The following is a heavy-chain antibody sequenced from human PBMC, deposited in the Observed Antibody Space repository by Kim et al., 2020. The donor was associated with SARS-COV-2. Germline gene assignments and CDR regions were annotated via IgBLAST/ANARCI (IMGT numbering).Heavy chain of an antibody. J-gene: IGHJ6*02. CDR2: ISSNGGST. CDR1: GFTFSSYA. CDR3: VKDRGSRGFVVVPAAILGADPTHPYMDV. Sequence: GGSLRLSCSASGFTFSSYAMHWVRQAPGKGLEYVSAISSNGGSTYYADSVKGRFTISRDNSKNTLYLQMSSLRAEDTAVYYCVKDRGSRGFVVVPAAILGADPTHPYMDVWGQGTTVTVSS. V-gene: IGHV3-64D*09. D-gene: IGHD2-2*01.